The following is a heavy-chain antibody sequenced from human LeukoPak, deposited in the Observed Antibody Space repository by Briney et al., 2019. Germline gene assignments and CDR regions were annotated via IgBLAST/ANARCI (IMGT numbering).Heavy chain of an antibody. J-gene: IGHJ4*02. CDR1: GFTFRNYW. V-gene: IGHV3-7*02. Sequence: HSGGSLRLSCEASGFTFRNYWMNWVRQAPGKGLEWVANINQDGSQKHFVGSVKGRFTISRDNAKNSLSLQMNSLRAEDAAVYYCARAVAGTIDYWGQGTLVTVSS. D-gene: IGHD6-19*01. CDR3: ARAVAGTIDY. CDR2: INQDGSQK.